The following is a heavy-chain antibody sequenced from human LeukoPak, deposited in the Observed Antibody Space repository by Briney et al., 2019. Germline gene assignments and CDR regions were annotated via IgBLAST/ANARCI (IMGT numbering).Heavy chain of an antibody. CDR3: ARGANRVFDY. J-gene: IGHJ4*02. CDR1: GDSVSSSTDA. Sequence: SQTLSLTCAISGDSVSSSTDAWNWIRQSPSRGLGWLGRTYYRSKWYNDYAVSVESRITINPDTSKNQFSLQLNSVTPEDTAVYYCARGANRVFDYWGQGTLVTVSS. CDR2: TYYRSKWYN. D-gene: IGHD1-14*01. V-gene: IGHV6-1*01.